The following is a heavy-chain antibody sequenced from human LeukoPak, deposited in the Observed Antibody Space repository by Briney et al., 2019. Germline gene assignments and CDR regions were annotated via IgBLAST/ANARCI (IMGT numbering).Heavy chain of an antibody. V-gene: IGHV7-4-1*02. CDR3: ARVAASYDSSGVLFDY. Sequence: ASVKVSCKASGCTFTSYAMNWVRQAPGQGLEWMGWINTNTGNPTYTQGFTGRFVFSLDTSVSTAYLQISSLKAEDTAVYYCARVAASYDSSGVLFDYWGQGTLVTVSS. CDR1: GCTFTSYA. D-gene: IGHD3-22*01. J-gene: IGHJ4*02. CDR2: INTNTGNP.